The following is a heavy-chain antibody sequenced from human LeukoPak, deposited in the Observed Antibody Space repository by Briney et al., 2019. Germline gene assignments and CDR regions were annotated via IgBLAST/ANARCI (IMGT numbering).Heavy chain of an antibody. CDR2: INHSGST. Sequence: PSETLSLTCADYGGSFSGYYWSWIRQPPGKGLEWIGEINHSGSTNYNPSLKSRVTISVDTSKNQFSLKLSSVTAADTAVYYCARETYYDFWSGYSGFDPWDQGTLVTVSS. V-gene: IGHV4-34*01. CDR1: GGSFSGYY. CDR3: ARETYYDFWSGYSGFDP. J-gene: IGHJ5*02. D-gene: IGHD3-3*01.